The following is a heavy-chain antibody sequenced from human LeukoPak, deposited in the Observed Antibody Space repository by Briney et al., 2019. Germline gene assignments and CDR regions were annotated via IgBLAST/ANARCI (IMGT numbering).Heavy chain of an antibody. V-gene: IGHV3-30*02. CDR2: IRYDGHNK. CDR1: GFTFSSYG. J-gene: IGHJ4*02. CDR3: AQDLAWSAFDH. Sequence: PGGSLRLSCAASGFTFSSYGMHWVRQAPGKGLDWVAFIRYDGHNKYYADSVKGRFTISRDNSKNTLYLQMNSLRVEDTAVYYCAQDLAWSAFDHWGQGTLVTVSS. D-gene: IGHD1-1*01.